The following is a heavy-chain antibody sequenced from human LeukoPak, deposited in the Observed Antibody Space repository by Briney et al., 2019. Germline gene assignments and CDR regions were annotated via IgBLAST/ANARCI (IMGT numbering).Heavy chain of an antibody. J-gene: IGHJ6*02. D-gene: IGHD2-2*02. CDR2: INPNSGGT. Sequence: ASVKVSCKASGYTFAGYYMHWVRQAPGQGLEWMGWINPNSGGTNYAQKFQGRVTMTRDTSISTAYMELSRLRSDDTAVYYCARDPPCSSTSCYMRYYYYGMDVWGQGTTVTVSS. V-gene: IGHV1-2*02. CDR1: GYTFAGYY. CDR3: ARDPPCSSTSCYMRYYYYGMDV.